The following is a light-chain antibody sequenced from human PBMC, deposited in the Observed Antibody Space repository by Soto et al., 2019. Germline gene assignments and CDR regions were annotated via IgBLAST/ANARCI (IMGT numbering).Light chain of an antibody. CDR1: QSVRSSY. CDR2: DGS. CDR3: QQYDNSAPLS. V-gene: IGKV3D-20*01. J-gene: IGKJ4*01. Sequence: EIVLTQSPATLSLSPGDRATLSCGASQSVRSSYVAWYQQKAGPAPRLLIYDGSSRASGIPDRFSGSGSGTDFTLTIGRLEPEDFALYYCQQYDNSAPLSFGGGTKV.